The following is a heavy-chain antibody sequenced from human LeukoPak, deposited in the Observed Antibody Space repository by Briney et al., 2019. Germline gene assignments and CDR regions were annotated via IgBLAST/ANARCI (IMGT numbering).Heavy chain of an antibody. CDR2: IYYSGST. CDR3: ARSYDFWSGYFDY. J-gene: IGHJ4*02. CDR1: GGSISSYY. V-gene: IGHV4-59*08. D-gene: IGHD3-3*01. Sequence: KPSETLSLTCTVSGGSISSYYWSWIRQPPGKGLEWTGYIYYSGSTNYNPSLKSRVTISVDTSKNQFSLKLSSVTAADTAVYYCARSYDFWSGYFDYWGQGTLVTVSS.